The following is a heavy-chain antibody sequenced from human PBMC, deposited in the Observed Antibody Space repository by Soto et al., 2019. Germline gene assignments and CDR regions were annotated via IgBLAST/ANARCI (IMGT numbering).Heavy chain of an antibody. CDR3: ARDSYDCGGDCYSDY. CDR1: GVTFSSYE. J-gene: IGHJ4*02. CDR2: ISSSGSTI. V-gene: IGHV3-48*03. Sequence: EVQLVESGGGLVQPGGSLRLSCAASGVTFSSYEMNWVRQAPGKGLEWVSYISSSGSTIYYADSVKGRFTISRDNAKNSLYLQMNSLRAEDTAVYYCARDSYDCGGDCYSDYWGQGTLVTVSS. D-gene: IGHD2-21*02.